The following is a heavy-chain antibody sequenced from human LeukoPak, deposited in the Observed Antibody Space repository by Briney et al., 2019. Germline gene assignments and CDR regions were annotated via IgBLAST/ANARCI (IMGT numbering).Heavy chain of an antibody. CDR1: GYTFTGYY. J-gene: IGHJ6*03. V-gene: IGHV1-2*02. CDR2: INPNSGGT. CDR3: ARAVDTAMAGYYYYMDA. Sequence: ASVKVSCKASGYTFTGYYMHWVRQAPGQGLEWMGWINPNSGGTDYAQKFQGRVTMTRDTSISTAYMELRSLRSDDTAVYYCARAVDTAMAGYYYYMDAWGKGTTVTVSS. D-gene: IGHD5-18*01.